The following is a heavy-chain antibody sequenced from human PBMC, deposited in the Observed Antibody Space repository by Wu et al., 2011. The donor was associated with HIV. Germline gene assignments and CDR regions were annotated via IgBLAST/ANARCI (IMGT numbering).Heavy chain of an antibody. J-gene: IGHJ3*02. CDR3: ARDYYYDTSGDDYQGEPFDI. CDR1: GYTFAREG. V-gene: IGHV1-18*01. Sequence: QVQLVQSGVEVKKPGASVKVSCKASGYTFAREGISWVRQAPGQGLEWMGWISSFNGDTGYAQKFQGRVTITTDESRSTSYMDLSGLRSEDTAIYYCARDYYYDTSGDDYQGEPFDIWGQGTTVIVSS. CDR2: ISSFNGDT. D-gene: IGHD3-22*01.